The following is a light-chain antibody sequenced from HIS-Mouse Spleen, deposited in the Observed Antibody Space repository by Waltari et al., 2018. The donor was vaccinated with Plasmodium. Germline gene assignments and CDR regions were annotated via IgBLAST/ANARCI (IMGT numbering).Light chain of an antibody. CDR2: AAS. Sequence: DIQMTQSPSSLSASVGDRVTITCRASQSISNYLNWYQQKPGKAPKFLIYAASTLQSGVPSRFSGSGSGTDFTLTISSLQPEDVAVYYCQQYYSTPPYTFGQGTKLEIK. CDR1: QSISNY. J-gene: IGKJ2*01. CDR3: QQYYSTPPYT. V-gene: IGKV1-39*01.